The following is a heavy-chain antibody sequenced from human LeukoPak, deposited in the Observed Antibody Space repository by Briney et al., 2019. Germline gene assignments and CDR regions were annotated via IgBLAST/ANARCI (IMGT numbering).Heavy chain of an antibody. Sequence: SETLSLTCSVSGSSITSGHYWGWIRQPPGKGLEWIASIYHSGGRFETGSTHYSPSLKSRVTISVDTSKNQLFLMMTSVTAADTAVYLCARNSSGSSFDRWGQGTLVSVSS. CDR3: ARNSSGSSFDR. V-gene: IGHV4-38-2*02. D-gene: IGHD6-19*01. CDR1: GSSITSGHY. J-gene: IGHJ4*02. CDR2: IYHSGGRFETGST.